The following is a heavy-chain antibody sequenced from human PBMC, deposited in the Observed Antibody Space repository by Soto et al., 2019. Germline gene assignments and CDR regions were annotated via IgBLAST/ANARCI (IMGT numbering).Heavy chain of an antibody. CDR1: GGSISSGGYY. J-gene: IGHJ4*02. Sequence: QVQLQESGPGLVKPSQTLSLTCTVSGGSISSGGYYWSWIRQHPGKGLEWIGYIYYSGSTYYNPSLKSRLTLSVDTSKNQFSLKLSSVTAADTVVYYCARWVGATSFDYWGQGTLVTVSS. CDR3: ARWVGATSFDY. D-gene: IGHD1-26*01. CDR2: IYYSGST. V-gene: IGHV4-31*03.